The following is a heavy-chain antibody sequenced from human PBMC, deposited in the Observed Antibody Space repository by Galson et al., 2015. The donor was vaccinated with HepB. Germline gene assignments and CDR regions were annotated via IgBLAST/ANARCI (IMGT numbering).Heavy chain of an antibody. Sequence: LRLSCAASGFTFSNYAIHWVRLAPGKGLEWVAVISYDGGNKYYADSVKGRFTISRDNSKDTLYLQINSLRAEDTAVYYCAKDRLRFFEWLPGMDVWGQGTTVTVSS. CDR3: AKDRLRFFEWLPGMDV. CDR1: GFTFSNYA. CDR2: ISYDGGNK. D-gene: IGHD3-3*01. V-gene: IGHV3-30*18. J-gene: IGHJ6*02.